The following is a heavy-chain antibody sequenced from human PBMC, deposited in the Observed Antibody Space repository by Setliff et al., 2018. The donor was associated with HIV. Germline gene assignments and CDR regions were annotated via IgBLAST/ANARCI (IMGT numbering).Heavy chain of an antibody. CDR1: GGSFSGYY. Sequence: SETLSLTCAVYGGSFSGYYWSWIRQPPGKGLEWIGEINHSGSTNYNPSLKSRVTISVDTSKNQFSLKLSSVTAADTAVYYCARDAHTPGQYYDFWSGPYYGMDVWGQGTTVTVSS. CDR3: ARDAHTPGQYYDFWSGPYYGMDV. J-gene: IGHJ6*02. CDR2: INHSGST. D-gene: IGHD3-3*01. V-gene: IGHV4-34*01.